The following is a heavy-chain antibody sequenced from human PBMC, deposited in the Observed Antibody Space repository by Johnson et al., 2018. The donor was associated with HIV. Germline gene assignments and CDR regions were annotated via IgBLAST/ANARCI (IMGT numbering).Heavy chain of an antibody. CDR1: GFTFDDFG. Sequence: VQLVESGGGVVRPGGSLRLSCAASGFTFDDFGMTWIRQAPGKGLEWVGRIKSKTDGGTTDYAAPVKGRITISRDDSKHTLYLQMNSLETEDTAVYYCTSAGYSSSPYAFDIWGQGTMVTVSS. CDR3: TSAGYSSSPYAFDI. D-gene: IGHD6-6*01. CDR2: IKSKTDGGTT. V-gene: IGHV3-15*01. J-gene: IGHJ3*02.